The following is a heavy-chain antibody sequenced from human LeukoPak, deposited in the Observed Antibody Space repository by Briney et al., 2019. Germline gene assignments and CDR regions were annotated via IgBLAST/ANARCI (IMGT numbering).Heavy chain of an antibody. D-gene: IGHD3-3*01. CDR1: GFTFSSHA. CDR2: ISGSGDST. J-gene: IGHJ4*02. V-gene: IGHV3-23*01. CDR3: TWGGSGYYAY. Sequence: PGESLRLSCAASGFTFSSHAMSWARQAPGKGLEWVSVISGSGDSTYYADSVKGRFTISRDNSKNTLYLQMNSLRAEDTAVYYCTWGGSGYYAYWGQGTLVTVSS.